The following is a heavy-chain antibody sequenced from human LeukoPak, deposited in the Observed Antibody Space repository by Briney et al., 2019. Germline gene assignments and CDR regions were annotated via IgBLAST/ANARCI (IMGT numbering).Heavy chain of an antibody. CDR2: TSSSSSYI. J-gene: IGHJ6*03. V-gene: IGHV3-21*01. D-gene: IGHD6-13*01. CDR3: ARDVAAAYYYYYYMDV. Sequence: SGGSLRLSCAASGFTFSSYSMNWVRQAPGKGLEWVSSTSSSSSYIYYADSVKGRFTISRDNAKNSLYLQMNSLRAEDTAVYYCARDVAAAYYYYYYMDVWGKGTTVTISS. CDR1: GFTFSSYS.